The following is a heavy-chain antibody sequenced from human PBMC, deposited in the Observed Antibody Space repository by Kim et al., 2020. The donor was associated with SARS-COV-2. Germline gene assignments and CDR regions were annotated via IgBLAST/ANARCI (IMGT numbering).Heavy chain of an antibody. V-gene: IGHV3-11*01. J-gene: IGHJ3*02. D-gene: IGHD2-15*01. CDR3: ARDRDCSGGSCYWSDAFDI. CDR1: GFTFSDYY. Sequence: GGSLRLSCAASGFTFSDYYMSWIRQAPGKGLEWVSYISSSGSTIYYADSVKGRFTISRDNAKNSLYLQMNSLRAEDTAVYYCARDRDCSGGSCYWSDAFDIWGEGTMVAVSS. CDR2: ISSSGSTI.